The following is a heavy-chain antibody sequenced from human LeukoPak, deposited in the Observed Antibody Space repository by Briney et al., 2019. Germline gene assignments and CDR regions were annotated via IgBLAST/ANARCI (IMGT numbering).Heavy chain of an antibody. D-gene: IGHD4-17*01. V-gene: IGHV3-33*01. J-gene: IGHJ4*02. Sequence: PGGSLRLSCAASGFTFSTYAMHWVRQAPGKGLEGVAVIWYDGSNKNYVDSVKGRFTISRDNAKNTLYLQMNSLRAEDTAVYYCAGGAPTVCDYWGQGNLVTVSS. CDR2: IWYDGSNK. CDR3: AGGAPTVCDY. CDR1: GFTFSTYA.